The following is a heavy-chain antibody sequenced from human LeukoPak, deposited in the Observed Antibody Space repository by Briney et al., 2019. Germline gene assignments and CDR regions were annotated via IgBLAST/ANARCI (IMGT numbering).Heavy chain of an antibody. CDR3: ARDMDDILTGYYLVAGGFDY. CDR1: GYTFTSYG. Sequence: GASVKVSCKASGYTFTSYGISRVRQAPGQGLEWMGWISAYNGNTNYAQKLQGRVTMTTDTSTSTAYMELRSLRSDDTAVYYCARDMDDILTGYYLVAGGFDYWGQGTLVTVSS. D-gene: IGHD3-9*01. V-gene: IGHV1-18*01. CDR2: ISAYNGNT. J-gene: IGHJ4*02.